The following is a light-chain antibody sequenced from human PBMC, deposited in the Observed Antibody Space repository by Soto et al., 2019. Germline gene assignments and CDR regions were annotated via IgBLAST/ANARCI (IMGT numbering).Light chain of an antibody. CDR3: QQFSSYPLT. Sequence: EIVMTQSPATLSVSPGERATLSCRASQSVSSDLAWYHQKPGQAPRLLIYGASTRATGIPARFSGSGSGTEFTLTINSLQSEDFAVYYCQQFSSYPLTFGGGTKVEIK. CDR1: QSVSSD. CDR2: GAS. V-gene: IGKV3-15*01. J-gene: IGKJ4*01.